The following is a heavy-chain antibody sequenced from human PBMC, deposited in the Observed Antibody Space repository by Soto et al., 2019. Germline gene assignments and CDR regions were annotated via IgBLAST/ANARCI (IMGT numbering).Heavy chain of an antibody. CDR2: MYSSGST. CDR1: SGSMSTNY. CDR3: AGGAAADYFDY. Sequence: PSETLSLTCTVSSGSMSTNYWSWIRQPPGQGLERIGRMYSSGSTLYNPSLKSRVTMSVDTSKNQFSLKLSSVTAADTAVYYCAGGAAADYFDYWGQGTLVTVSS. V-gene: IGHV4-4*07. D-gene: IGHD6-13*01. J-gene: IGHJ4*02.